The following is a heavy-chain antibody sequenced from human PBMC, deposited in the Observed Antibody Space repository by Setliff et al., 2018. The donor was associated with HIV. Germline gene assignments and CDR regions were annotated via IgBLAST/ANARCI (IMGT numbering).Heavy chain of an antibody. J-gene: IGHJ4*02. D-gene: IGHD6-13*01. V-gene: IGHV3-11*01. Sequence: SLKISCAASGFPFSDYYMSWMRQAPGKGLEWVSYISGRDTTIYYADSVKGRFTISRDNAKNSLYLQMNSLRAEDTAVYYCAKRRSSSWYYFDYWGQGTLVTVSS. CDR3: AKRRSSSWYYFDY. CDR1: GFPFSDYY. CDR2: ISGRDTTI.